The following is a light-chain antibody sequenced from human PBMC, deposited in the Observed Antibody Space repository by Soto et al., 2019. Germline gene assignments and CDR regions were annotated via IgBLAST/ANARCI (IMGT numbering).Light chain of an antibody. CDR2: AAS. CDR1: QGISSY. CDR3: QQLTSYPIT. J-gene: IGKJ5*01. Sequence: DIQLTQSPSFLSASVGDRVTITCRASQGISSYLAWYQQKPGKAPKLLIYAASTLQSGVPSRFSGSGSGTEFTISISRLQPEDFATYYCQQLTSYPITFGQGTRREI. V-gene: IGKV1-9*01.